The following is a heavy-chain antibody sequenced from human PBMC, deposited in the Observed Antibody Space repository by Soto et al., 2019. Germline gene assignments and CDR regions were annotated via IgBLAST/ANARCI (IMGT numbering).Heavy chain of an antibody. V-gene: IGHV1-69*13. CDR3: AHNGRYCSSTSCYLKPNQGWFDP. J-gene: IGHJ5*02. CDR2: IIPIFGTA. CDR1: GGTFSSYA. Sequence: SVKVSCKASGGTFSSYAISWVRQAPGQGLEWMGGIIPIFGTANYAQKFQGRVTITADESTSTAYMELSSLRSEDTAVYYCAHNGRYCSSTSCYLKPNQGWFDPWGQGTLVTDSS. D-gene: IGHD2-2*01.